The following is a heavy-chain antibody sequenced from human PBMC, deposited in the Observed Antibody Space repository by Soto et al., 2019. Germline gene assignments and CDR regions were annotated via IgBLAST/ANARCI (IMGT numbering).Heavy chain of an antibody. D-gene: IGHD3-10*01. J-gene: IGHJ5*02. V-gene: IGHV1-2*02. CDR3: ARISIWSGAANWFDP. CDR2: INPNSGGT. CDR1: GYTFTGYY. Sequence: ASVKVSCKASGYTFTGYYMHWVRQAPGQGLEWMGWINPNSGGTNYAQKFQGRVTMTRDTSISTAYMELSRLRSDDTAVYYCARISIWSGAANWFDPWGQGTLVTVSS.